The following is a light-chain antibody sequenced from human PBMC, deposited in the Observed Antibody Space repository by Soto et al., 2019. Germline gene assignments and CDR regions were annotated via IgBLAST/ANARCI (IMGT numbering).Light chain of an antibody. V-gene: IGLV2-14*01. Sequence: QSALTQPASVSGSPGQSITISCTGTSSDVGGYNYVSWYQQHPGKAPKLMIYDVSNRPSGVSNRFSGSQSVNTASLTISGLQAEDGADYYCSSYTSRRTLVVFGGGTKLTVL. CDR2: DVS. J-gene: IGLJ2*01. CDR3: SSYTSRRTLVV. CDR1: SSDVGGYNY.